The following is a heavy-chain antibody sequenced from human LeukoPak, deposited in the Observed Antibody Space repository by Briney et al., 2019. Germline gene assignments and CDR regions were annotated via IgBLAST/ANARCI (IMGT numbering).Heavy chain of an antibody. Sequence: PGGSLRLSCTASGFTFSNYAMSWVRQAPGKGLEWVSSISSSGSDINYADSVKGRFTISRDNAKNSLYLQMNSLRAEDTAVYYCARVYSSSWYFDDYWGQGTLVTVSS. CDR1: GFTFSNYA. J-gene: IGHJ4*02. CDR2: ISSSGSDI. V-gene: IGHV3-21*01. D-gene: IGHD6-13*01. CDR3: ARVYSSSWYFDDY.